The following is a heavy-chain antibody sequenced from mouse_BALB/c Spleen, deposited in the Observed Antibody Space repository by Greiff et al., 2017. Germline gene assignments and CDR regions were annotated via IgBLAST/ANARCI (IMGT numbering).Heavy chain of an antibody. CDR3: ARRQYYLDY. V-gene: IGHV3-2*02. CDR2: ISYSGST. CDR1: GYSITSDYA. J-gene: IGHJ2*01. Sequence: EVQLQESGPGLVKPSQSLSLTCTVTGYSITSDYAWNWLRQFPGNKLEWMGYISYSGSTSYNPSLKSRISITRDTSKNQFFLQLNSVTTEDTATYYCARRQYYLDYWGQGTTRTVSS.